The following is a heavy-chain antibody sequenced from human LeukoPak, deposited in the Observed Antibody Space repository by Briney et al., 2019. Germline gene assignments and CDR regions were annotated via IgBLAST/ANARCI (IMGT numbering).Heavy chain of an antibody. Sequence: GESLKLSCEASGYSFPIYWIGWVRQMPGKGLEWMGIIYPGDSDTRYSPSFQGQVTISADKSISTAYLQWSSLKASDTAMYYCARPGTSRATGTFDYWGQGTLVTVSS. CDR1: GYSFPIYW. D-gene: IGHD3-10*01. V-gene: IGHV5-51*01. CDR3: ARPGTSRATGTFDY. CDR2: IYPGDSDT. J-gene: IGHJ4*02.